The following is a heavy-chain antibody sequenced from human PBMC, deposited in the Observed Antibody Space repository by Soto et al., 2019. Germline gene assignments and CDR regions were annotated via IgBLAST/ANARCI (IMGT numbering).Heavy chain of an antibody. J-gene: IGHJ4*02. CDR1: GKSLSGYY. D-gene: IGHD1-26*01. Sequence: QVQLQQWGAGLLKPWETLSLTCADYGKSLSGYYWSWIRQPPGKALEWIGEINHSGNTNYNPSLKSRVTISVDTSKNQLFLNLSSLTAADTAMYYCARHHVRGRTIAGAAEFWGQGTLVTVSS. CDR3: ARHHVRGRTIAGAAEF. V-gene: IGHV4-34*01. CDR2: INHSGNT.